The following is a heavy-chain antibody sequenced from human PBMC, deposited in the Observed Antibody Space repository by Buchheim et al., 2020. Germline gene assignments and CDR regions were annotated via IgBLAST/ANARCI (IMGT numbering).Heavy chain of an antibody. J-gene: IGHJ6*02. CDR3: ARVRGTNYYYYGMDV. Sequence: EVQLVESGGGLVKPGGSLRLSCAASGFTFSSYSMNWVRQAPGKGLEWVSSISSSSSYIYYADSVKGRFTISRDNDKNSLYLQMNSLRAEDTAVYYCARVRGTNYYYYGMDVWGQGTT. CDR2: ISSSSSYI. V-gene: IGHV3-21*01. D-gene: IGHD3-10*01. CDR1: GFTFSSYS.